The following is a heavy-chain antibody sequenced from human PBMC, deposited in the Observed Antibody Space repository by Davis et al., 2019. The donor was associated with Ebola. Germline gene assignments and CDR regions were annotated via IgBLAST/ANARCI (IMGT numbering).Heavy chain of an antibody. V-gene: IGHV4-34*01. CDR2: INHSGST. CDR1: GGSFSGYY. J-gene: IGHJ6*02. Sequence: PSETLSLTCAVYGGSFSGYYWSWIRQPPGKGLEWIGEINHSGSTKYHPSLKSRVTISVDTSKNQFSLKLSSVTAADTAVYYCARVRYYYDSSGYYPYYYYGMDVWGQGTTVTVSS. D-gene: IGHD3-22*01. CDR3: ARVRYYYDSSGYYPYYYYGMDV.